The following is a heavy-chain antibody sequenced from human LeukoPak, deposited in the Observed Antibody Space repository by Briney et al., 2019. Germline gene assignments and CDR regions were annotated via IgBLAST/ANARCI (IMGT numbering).Heavy chain of an antibody. Sequence: PGGSLRLSCAASGFTFSSYAMHWVRQAPGKGLEDVSAISSNGGSTYYADSVKGRFTISRDNSKNTLYLQMGSLSAEDMAVYYCARGTSPSPYYFDYWGQGTLVTVSS. D-gene: IGHD2-2*01. J-gene: IGHJ4*02. CDR2: ISSNGGST. CDR1: GFTFSSYA. CDR3: ARGTSPSPYYFDY. V-gene: IGHV3-64*02.